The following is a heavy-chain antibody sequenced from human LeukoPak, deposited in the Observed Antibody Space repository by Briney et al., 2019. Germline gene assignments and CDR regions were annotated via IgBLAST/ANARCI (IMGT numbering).Heavy chain of an antibody. CDR1: GFTFSRYW. CDR2: INEDGSEK. CDR3: ARVSGNDAFDI. V-gene: IGHV3-7*01. Sequence: PGGSLRLSCAASGFTFSRYWMNWVRQAPGKGLEWVANINEDGSEKYYVDSVKGRFTISRDNAKNTLYLQMNSLRAEDTAVYYCARVSGNDAFDIWGQGTMVTVSS. J-gene: IGHJ3*02. D-gene: IGHD3-3*01.